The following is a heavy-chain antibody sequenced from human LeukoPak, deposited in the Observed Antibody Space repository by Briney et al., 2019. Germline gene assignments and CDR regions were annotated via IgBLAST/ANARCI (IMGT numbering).Heavy chain of an antibody. CDR2: ISAYNGNT. CDR1: GYTFTSYG. J-gene: IGHJ4*02. V-gene: IGHV1-18*01. D-gene: IGHD1-26*01. CDR3: ARVGATFPRYFDY. Sequence: RRASVKVSCKASGYTFTSYGIRWVRQAPGQGLEWMGWISAYNGNTNYAQKFQGRVTITRDTSASTAYMELSSLRSEDTAVYYCARVGATFPRYFDYWGQGTLVTVSS.